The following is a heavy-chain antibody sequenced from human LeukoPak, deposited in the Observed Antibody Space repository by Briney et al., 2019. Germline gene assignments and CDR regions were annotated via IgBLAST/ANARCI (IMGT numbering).Heavy chain of an antibody. V-gene: IGHV4-4*07. CDR1: GGSISSYY. Sequence: SETLSLTCTVSGGSISSYYWSWIRQPPGKGLEWIGRIYTSGSTNYNPSLKSRVTISVDTSKNQFSLKLSSVTAADTAVYYCARGGCSGGSCYYFDYWGQGTLVTVSS. D-gene: IGHD2-15*01. J-gene: IGHJ4*02. CDR2: IYTSGST. CDR3: ARGGCSGGSCYYFDY.